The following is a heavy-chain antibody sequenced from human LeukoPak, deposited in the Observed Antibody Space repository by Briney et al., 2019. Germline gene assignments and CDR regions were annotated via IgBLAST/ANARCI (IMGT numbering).Heavy chain of an antibody. CDR1: GGSLSSYY. D-gene: IGHD6-13*01. J-gene: IGHJ4*02. V-gene: IGHV4-59*01. CDR3: ARVPGGSSFLYYFDY. Sequence: SETLSLTCTVSGGSLSSYYWSWIRQPPGKGLEWIGYIYYSGSTSYNPSLKSRVTISVDTSKNQFSLKLSSVTAADTAVYYCARVPGGSSFLYYFDYWGQGTLVTVSS. CDR2: IYYSGST.